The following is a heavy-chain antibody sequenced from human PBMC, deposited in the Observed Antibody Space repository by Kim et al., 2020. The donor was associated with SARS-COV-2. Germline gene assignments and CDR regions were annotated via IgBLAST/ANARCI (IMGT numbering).Heavy chain of an antibody. CDR3: ARREYYDILTGPLDY. D-gene: IGHD3-9*01. V-gene: IGHV1-69*01. Sequence: QEFQGRVTITADESTSTAYMELSSLRSEDTAVYYCARREYYDILTGPLDYWGQGTLVTVSS. J-gene: IGHJ4*02.